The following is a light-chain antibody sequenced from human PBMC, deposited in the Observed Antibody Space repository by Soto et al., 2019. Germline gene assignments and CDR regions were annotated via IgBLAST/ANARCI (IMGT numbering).Light chain of an antibody. Sequence: QSVLTQPPSSSGTPGQRVSISCSGSASNIGSNSVNWYQQFPGTAPKLLLYRNSQRPSGVPDRFSGSKSGTSASLAISGLQSDDEGDYYCQAYDYSLSGSVFGGGTKLTVL. CDR3: QAYDYSLSGSV. V-gene: IGLV1-44*01. J-gene: IGLJ3*02. CDR1: ASNIGSNS. CDR2: RNS.